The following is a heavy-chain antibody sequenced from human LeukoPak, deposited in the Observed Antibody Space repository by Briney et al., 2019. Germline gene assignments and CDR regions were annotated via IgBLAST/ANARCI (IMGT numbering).Heavy chain of an antibody. CDR3: AKDSSSSWYYFDY. D-gene: IGHD6-13*01. CDR1: GFTFSSYG. CDR2: ISYDGSNK. J-gene: IGHJ4*02. V-gene: IGHV3-30*18. Sequence: PGGSLRLSCAASGFTFSSYGMHWVRQAPGKGLEWVAVISYDGSNKYYADSVKGRFTISRDNSKNTLYLQMNSLRAEDTAVYYCAKDSSSSWYYFDYRGQGTLVTVSS.